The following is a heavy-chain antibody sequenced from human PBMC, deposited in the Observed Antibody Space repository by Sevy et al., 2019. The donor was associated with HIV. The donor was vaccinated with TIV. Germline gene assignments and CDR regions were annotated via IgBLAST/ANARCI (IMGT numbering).Heavy chain of an antibody. J-gene: IGHJ5*02. Sequence: GGSLRLSCSASGFNFGDFAISWFRQAPGKGLEWVGFIRAEAYRGTAEHAASVKGRFSISRDDSKSIAYLQMDSLETEDTAVYYCTRGWIAVTGRRQNWLDPWGRGTQVTVSS. V-gene: IGHV3-49*03. D-gene: IGHD6-19*01. CDR1: GFNFGDFA. CDR2: IRAEAYRGTA. CDR3: TRGWIAVTGRRQNWLDP.